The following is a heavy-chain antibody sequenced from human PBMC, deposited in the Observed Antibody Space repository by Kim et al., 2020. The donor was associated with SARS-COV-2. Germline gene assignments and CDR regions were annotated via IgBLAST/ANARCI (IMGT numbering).Heavy chain of an antibody. CDR3: ARANCPGSTSCYDDYYYYGMDV. D-gene: IGHD2-2*01. CDR2: IIPILGIA. J-gene: IGHJ6*02. V-gene: IGHV1-69*04. CDR1: GGTFSSYA. Sequence: SVKVSCKASGGTFSSYAISWVRQAPGQGLEWMGRIIPILGIANYAQKFQGRVTITADKSTSTAYMELSSLRSEDTAVYYCARANCPGSTSCYDDYYYYGMDVWGQGTTVTVSS.